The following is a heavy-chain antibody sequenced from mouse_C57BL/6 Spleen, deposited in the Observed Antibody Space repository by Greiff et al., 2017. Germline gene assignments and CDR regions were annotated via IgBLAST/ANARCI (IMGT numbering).Heavy chain of an antibody. CDR3: ARGTGKKVYAMDY. D-gene: IGHD4-1*01. Sequence: VKLQQPGAELVKPGASVKMSCKASGYTFTSYWITWVKQRPGQGLEWIGDIYPGSGSTNYNEKFKSKATLTVDTSSSTAYMQLSSLTSEDSAVYYCARGTGKKVYAMDYWGQGTSVTVSS. CDR1: GYTFTSYW. V-gene: IGHV1-55*01. J-gene: IGHJ4*01. CDR2: IYPGSGST.